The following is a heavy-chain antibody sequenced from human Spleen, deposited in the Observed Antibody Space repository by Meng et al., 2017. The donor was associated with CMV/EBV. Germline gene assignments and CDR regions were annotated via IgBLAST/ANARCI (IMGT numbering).Heavy chain of an antibody. V-gene: IGHV3-30*02. J-gene: IGHJ6*02. CDR2: IRYDGTNE. CDR1: GFTFSSYS. D-gene: IGHD2-2*01. Sequence: GGSLRLSCAASGFTFSSYSMNWVRQAPGKGLEWVAFIRYDGTNEDYADSVKGRFTISRDNSKNTLYLQMNSVRLEDTAVYYCAKDLGTEYQLLMEGNYHYYAMDVWGQGTTVTVSS. CDR3: AKDLGTEYQLLMEGNYHYYAMDV.